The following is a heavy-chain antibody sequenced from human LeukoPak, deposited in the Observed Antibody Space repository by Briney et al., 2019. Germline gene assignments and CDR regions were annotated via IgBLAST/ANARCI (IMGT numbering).Heavy chain of an antibody. Sequence: SGGSLRLSCAASGFTFSSYAMSWVRQAPGKGLEWVSAISGSGGSTYYADSVKGRFTISRDNSKNTLYLQMNSLRAEDTAVYYCAKEGESLVGAGPDYWGREPWSPSPQ. V-gene: IGHV3-23*01. CDR1: GFTFSSYA. CDR2: ISGSGGST. CDR3: AKEGESLVGAGPDY. D-gene: IGHD1-26*01. J-gene: IGHJ4*02.